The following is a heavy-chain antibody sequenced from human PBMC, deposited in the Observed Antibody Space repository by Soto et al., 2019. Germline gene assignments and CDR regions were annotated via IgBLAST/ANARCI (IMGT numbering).Heavy chain of an antibody. CDR3: ARPYYDFWSGPSGVYYYCGMDV. V-gene: IGHV3-30-3*01. CDR1: GFTFSSYA. CDR2: ISYDGSNK. D-gene: IGHD3-3*01. J-gene: IGHJ6*02. Sequence: GGSVRLYCAASGFTFSSYAMPCVRQAPGKGLEWVAVISYDGSNKYYADSVKGRFTISRDNSKNTLYLQMNSLRAEDTAVYYCARPYYDFWSGPSGVYYYCGMDVWGQGTTVTVSS.